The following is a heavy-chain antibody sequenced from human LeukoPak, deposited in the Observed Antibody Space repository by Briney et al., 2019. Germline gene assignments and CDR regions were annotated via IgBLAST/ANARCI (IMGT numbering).Heavy chain of an antibody. CDR3: ARVPSSRVPFDY. D-gene: IGHD2-2*01. V-gene: IGHV4-59*01. J-gene: IGHJ4*02. CDR2: IYYSGST. Sequence: SETLSLTCTVSGGSISSYYWSWIRQPPGKGLEWIGYIYYSGSTNYNPSLKSRVTISVDTSKNQFSLKLSSVTAADTAVYYCARVPSSRVPFDYWGQGTLVTVSS. CDR1: GGSISSYY.